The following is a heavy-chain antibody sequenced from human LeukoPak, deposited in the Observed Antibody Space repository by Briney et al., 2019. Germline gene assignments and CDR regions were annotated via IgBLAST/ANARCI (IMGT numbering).Heavy chain of an antibody. CDR1: GFTFSSYG. CDR3: AKDVIEGYYYDTSGSIGY. CDR2: IRYDGSKK. J-gene: IGHJ4*02. D-gene: IGHD3-22*01. V-gene: IGHV3-30*02. Sequence: GGSLRLPCAASGFTFSSYGMHWVRQAPGKGLEWVAFIRYDGSKKYYADSVKGRFTISRDNSKNTQFLQMNSLRAEDTAVYYCAKDVIEGYYYDTSGSIGYWGQGTLVTVSS.